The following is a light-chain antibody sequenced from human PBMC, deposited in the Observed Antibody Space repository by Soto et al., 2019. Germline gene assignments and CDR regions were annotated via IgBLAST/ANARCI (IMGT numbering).Light chain of an antibody. V-gene: IGKV1-5*03. Sequence: DIQMTQSPSTLSASVGDRVTITCRASQSISSWLAWYQHKPGKAPKRLIYKASSLESGVPSRFSGSGSGTEFTLTISSLQPDDFATYYCQQYNSYSWTFGQGTKVEIK. J-gene: IGKJ1*01. CDR1: QSISSW. CDR2: KAS. CDR3: QQYNSYSWT.